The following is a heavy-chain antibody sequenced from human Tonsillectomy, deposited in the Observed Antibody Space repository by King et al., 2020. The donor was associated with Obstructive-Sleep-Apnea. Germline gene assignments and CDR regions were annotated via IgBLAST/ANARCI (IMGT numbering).Heavy chain of an antibody. J-gene: IGHJ1*01. CDR1: GYTFTNYG. CDR3: ASGLAYCGGDCYLL. V-gene: IGHV1-18*04. D-gene: IGHD2-21*02. Sequence: QLVQSGAEVKKPGASLKVSCKASGYTFTNYGISWVRQAPGLGLARMGGISAYSGNTNYTQKLQGRVTMTTDTSTTTAYMELRSLRSDDTAVFYCASGLAYCGGDCYLLWGQGTLVTVSS. CDR2: ISAYSGNT.